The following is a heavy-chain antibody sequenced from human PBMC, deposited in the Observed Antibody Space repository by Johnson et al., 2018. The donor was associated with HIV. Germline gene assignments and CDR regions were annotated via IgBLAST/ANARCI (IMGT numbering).Heavy chain of an antibody. CDR1: GFTFSSYG. CDR3: ARAPRFGRVRGSALDI. V-gene: IGHV3-33*01. Sequence: VQLVESGGGVVQPGRSLRLSCAASGFTFSSYGMHWVRQAPGQGLEWVAVICYDGSNKYYAYSVKGRFTISRDNSKNTLYLQMNSLRAGDTAVYYCARAPRFGRVRGSALDIWGQGTMVTVSS. D-gene: IGHD3-10*01. J-gene: IGHJ3*02. CDR2: ICYDGSNK.